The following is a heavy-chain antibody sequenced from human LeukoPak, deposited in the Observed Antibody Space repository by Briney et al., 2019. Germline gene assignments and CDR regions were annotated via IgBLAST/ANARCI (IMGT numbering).Heavy chain of an antibody. D-gene: IGHD3-10*01. CDR1: GYTFTSYG. J-gene: IGHJ5*02. CDR3: ARSGREGYYGSGSYYNPSNCFDP. Sequence: ASVKVSCKASGYTFTSYGISWVRQAPGQGLEWMGWISAYNGNTNYAQKLQGRVTMTTDTSTSTAYMELRSLRSDDTAVYNCARSGREGYYGSGSYYNPSNCFDPLGQGSLVTVSS. V-gene: IGHV1-18*01. CDR2: ISAYNGNT.